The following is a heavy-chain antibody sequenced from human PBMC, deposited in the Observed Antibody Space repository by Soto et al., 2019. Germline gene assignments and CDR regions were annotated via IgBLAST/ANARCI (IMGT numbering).Heavy chain of an antibody. CDR3: VRDAPIDY. V-gene: IGHV3-74*01. CDR1: GFTFSIYW. J-gene: IGHJ4*02. Sequence: EVQLVESGGDLVQPGGSLRLSCAASGFTFSIYWMHWVRQAPGKGLVWVSRINSDGSIIRYADSVKGRFTVSRDNAKNTLYLQMNSLRAEDTAVYYCVRDAPIDYWGQGTLVTVSS. CDR2: INSDGSII.